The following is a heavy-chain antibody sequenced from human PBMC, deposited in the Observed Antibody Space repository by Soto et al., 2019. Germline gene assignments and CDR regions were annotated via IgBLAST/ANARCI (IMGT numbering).Heavy chain of an antibody. V-gene: IGHV4-39*01. Sequence: PSETLSLTCTVSGVSINTNNYYWGWVRQPPGKGLEWIGNIFYSGSTFYNPSLRSRLTISVDTSKNQSSLRLNSVTAADAAVYYCAGFVVPASRNTGFDYWGQGTLVTVSS. CDR3: AGFVVPASRNTGFDY. CDR1: GVSINTNNYY. CDR2: IFYSGST. D-gene: IGHD2-15*01. J-gene: IGHJ4*02.